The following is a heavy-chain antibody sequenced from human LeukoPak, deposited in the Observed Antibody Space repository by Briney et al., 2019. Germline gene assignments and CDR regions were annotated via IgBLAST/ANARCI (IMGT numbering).Heavy chain of an antibody. CDR2: IYYSGST. Sequence: SETLSLTCTVSGGSISGSSSYWGWIRQPPGKGLEWIGYIYYSGSTNYNPSLKSRVTISVDTSKNQFSLKLSSVTAADTAVYYCARPVPSRLGWFDPWGQGTLVTVSS. CDR1: GGSISGSSSY. D-gene: IGHD1-1*01. CDR3: ARPVPSRLGWFDP. J-gene: IGHJ5*02. V-gene: IGHV4-61*05.